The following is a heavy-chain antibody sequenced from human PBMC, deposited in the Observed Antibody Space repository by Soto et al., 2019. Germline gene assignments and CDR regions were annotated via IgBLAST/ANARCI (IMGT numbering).Heavy chain of an antibody. J-gene: IGHJ6*02. CDR3: AQMWFGELWHGMDV. V-gene: IGHV1-69*02. CDR1: GGDFLSYT. Sequence: QLVQSGAEVKKPGSSVKVSCKASGGDFLSYTISWVRQAPGQGPEWMGTIIPILDVAKNAQKFQGRVAXTADKATSTVYMEWRSLRSDATAVYYCAQMWFGELWHGMDVWGQGTTITVSS. D-gene: IGHD3-10*01. CDR2: IIPILDVA.